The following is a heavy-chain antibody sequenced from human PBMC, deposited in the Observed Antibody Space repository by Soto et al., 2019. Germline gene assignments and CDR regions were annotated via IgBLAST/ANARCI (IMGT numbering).Heavy chain of an antibody. J-gene: IGHJ6*02. D-gene: IGHD6-13*01. CDR2: INPSGGST. CDR3: ASWSIAAAGTSPPNYYYGMDV. Sequence: ASVKVSCKASGYTFTSYYMHWVRQAPGQGLEWMGIINPSGGSTSYAQKFQGRVTMTRDASTSTVYMELSSLRSEDTAVYYCASWSIAAAGTSPPNYYYGMDVWGQGXTVTVSS. V-gene: IGHV1-46*01. CDR1: GYTFTSYY.